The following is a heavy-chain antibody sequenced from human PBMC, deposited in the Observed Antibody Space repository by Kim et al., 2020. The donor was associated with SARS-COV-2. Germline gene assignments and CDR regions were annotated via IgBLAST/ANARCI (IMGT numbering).Heavy chain of an antibody. D-gene: IGHD5-18*01. V-gene: IGHV3-23*05. CDR3: AKCRERWIRPGMDV. J-gene: IGHJ6*02. Sequence: YADSVMGRFTLSRDNSKNTLYLQMNSLRAEYTAVYYCAKCRERWIRPGMDVCGQGTTVTVSS.